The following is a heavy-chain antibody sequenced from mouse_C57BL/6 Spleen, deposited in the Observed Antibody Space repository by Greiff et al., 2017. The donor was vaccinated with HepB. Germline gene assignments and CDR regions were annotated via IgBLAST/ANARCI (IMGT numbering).Heavy chain of an antibody. CDR2: IDPSDSYT. V-gene: IGHV1-50*01. J-gene: IGHJ2*01. CDR3: ARGGLYGSDY. D-gene: IGHD1-1*01. CDR1: GYTFTSYW. Sequence: VQLQQPGAELVKPGASVKLSCKASGYTFTSYWMQWVKQRPGQGLEWIGEIDPSDSYTNYNQKFKGKATLTVDTSSSTAYMQLSSLTSEDSAVYYCARGGLYGSDYWGQGTTLTVSS.